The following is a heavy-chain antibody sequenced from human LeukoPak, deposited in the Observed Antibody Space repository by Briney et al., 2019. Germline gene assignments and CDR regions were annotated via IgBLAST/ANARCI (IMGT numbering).Heavy chain of an antibody. Sequence: SETLSLTCSVSGGSISGYYWSWIRPPAGKGLEWLGRIYNSGSINYNPSLKSRVTMSVDTSKNQFSLKLRSVTAADTAVYDCARDKYSNYGNWFVPWGKGTLVTVSS. CDR2: IYNSGSI. CDR3: ARDKYSNYGNWFVP. D-gene: IGHD4-11*01. CDR1: GGSISGYY. V-gene: IGHV4-4*07. J-gene: IGHJ5*02.